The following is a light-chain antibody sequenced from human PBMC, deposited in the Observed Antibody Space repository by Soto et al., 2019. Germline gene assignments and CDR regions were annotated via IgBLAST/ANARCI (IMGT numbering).Light chain of an antibody. CDR3: EAWDDSLNGYV. V-gene: IGLV1-44*01. CDR2: GDN. CDR1: ISNIGTNP. J-gene: IGLJ1*01. Sequence: QSVLTQPPSSSGTPGQTVTISCSGSISNIGTNPINWYQQFPGTAPKVLIFGDNQRPSGVPDRFSGSKSGTSASLAMSGLQSEDEADYFCEAWDDSLNGYVFGTGTKVTVL.